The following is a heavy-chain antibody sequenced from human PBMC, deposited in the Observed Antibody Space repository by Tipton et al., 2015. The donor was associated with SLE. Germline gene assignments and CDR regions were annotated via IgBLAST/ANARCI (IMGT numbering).Heavy chain of an antibody. CDR3: ARGGPFFTNSARYFFDS. CDR1: GFSFNDYA. V-gene: IGHV3-30*04. J-gene: IGHJ4*02. Sequence: SLRLSCAASGFSFNDYAMHWVRQAPGKGLQWVAVVSNDGDNTFYANSVKGRFTVSRDNSKDTLYLQMGSLRSEETAVYYCARGGPFFTNSARYFFDSWGQGTLVTVSS. CDR2: VSNDGDNT. D-gene: IGHD4-23*01.